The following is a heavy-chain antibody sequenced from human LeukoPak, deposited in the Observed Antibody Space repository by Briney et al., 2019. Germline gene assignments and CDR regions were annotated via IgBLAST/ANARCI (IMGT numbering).Heavy chain of an antibody. CDR1: GGSISSSSYY. Sequence: PSETLSLTCTVSGGSISSSSYYWGWIRQPPGKGLEWIGSICYSGSTYYNPSLKSRVTISVDTSKNQFSLKLSSVTAADTAVYYCARRLAGPYYFDYWGQGTLVTVSS. CDR3: ARRLAGPYYFDY. J-gene: IGHJ4*02. V-gene: IGHV4-39*01. CDR2: ICYSGST. D-gene: IGHD6-19*01.